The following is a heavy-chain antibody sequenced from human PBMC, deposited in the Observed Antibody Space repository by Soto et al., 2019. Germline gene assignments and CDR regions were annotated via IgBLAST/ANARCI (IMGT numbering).Heavy chain of an antibody. V-gene: IGHV5-51*01. CDR1: GYSFTSYW. Sequence: GESLKISCKGSGYSFTSYWIGWMRQVPGKGLEWMGIIYPGDSETRYSPSLQGQVTISADKSISTAYLQWRTLEASDTAVYYCARHFGSTQLWLQSGADYWGQGTPVTVSS. CDR2: IYPGDSET. D-gene: IGHD5-18*01. J-gene: IGHJ4*02. CDR3: ARHFGSTQLWLQSGADY.